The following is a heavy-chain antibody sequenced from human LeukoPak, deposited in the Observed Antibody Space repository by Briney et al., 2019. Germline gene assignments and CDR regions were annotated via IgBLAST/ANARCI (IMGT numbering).Heavy chain of an antibody. V-gene: IGHV1-69*13. CDR3: ARDFWSGYRKSYYYYYMDV. J-gene: IGHJ6*03. CDR2: IIPIFGTA. Sequence: GTSVKVSCKASGFTFTSSAMQWVRQAPGQGLEWMGGIIPIFGTANYAQKFQGRVTITADESTSTAYMELSSLRSEDTAVYYCARDFWSGYRKSYYYYYMDVWGKGTTVTVSS. D-gene: IGHD3-3*01. CDR1: GFTFTSSA.